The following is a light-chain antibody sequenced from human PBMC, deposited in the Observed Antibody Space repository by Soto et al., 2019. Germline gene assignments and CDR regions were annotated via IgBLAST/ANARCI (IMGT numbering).Light chain of an antibody. CDR1: SSTVGGFNV. Sequence: QSALTQPASVSGSPGQSITISCTGTSSTVGGFNVVSWYQQHPGKAPKVIIYEGIKRPSGIPDRFSGSKSGTSATLGITGLQTGDEADYYCGTWDSSLSAGQVFGTGTKLTVL. V-gene: IGLV2-14*02. CDR2: EGI. CDR3: GTWDSSLSAGQV. J-gene: IGLJ1*01.